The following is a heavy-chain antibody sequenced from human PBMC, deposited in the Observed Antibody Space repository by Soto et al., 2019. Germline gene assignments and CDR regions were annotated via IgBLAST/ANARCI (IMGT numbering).Heavy chain of an antibody. CDR2: INPSGGST. Sequence: AAVKVSCKASGYTFTSYYMHWVRQAPGQGLEWMGIINPSGGSTSYAQKFRGRVTMTRDTSTSTVYMELSSLRSEDTAVYYCARDRTVYYYDSSGYYDHFDYWGQGTLVTVSS. CDR1: GYTFTSYY. D-gene: IGHD3-22*01. J-gene: IGHJ4*02. CDR3: ARDRTVYYYDSSGYYDHFDY. V-gene: IGHV1-46*01.